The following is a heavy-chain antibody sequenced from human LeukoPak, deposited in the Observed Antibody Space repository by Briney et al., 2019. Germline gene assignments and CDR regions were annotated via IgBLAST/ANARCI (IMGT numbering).Heavy chain of an antibody. CDR1: GGSISSYY. CDR2: IYTSGST. CDR3: AGMYYDILTGQSDY. J-gene: IGHJ4*02. D-gene: IGHD3-9*01. Sequence: SETLSLTCTVSGGSISSYYWSWIRQPAGKGLEWIGRIYTSGSTNYNPSLKGRVTMSVDTSKNQFSLKLSSVTAADTAVYYCAGMYYDILTGQSDYWGQGTLVTVSS. V-gene: IGHV4-4*07.